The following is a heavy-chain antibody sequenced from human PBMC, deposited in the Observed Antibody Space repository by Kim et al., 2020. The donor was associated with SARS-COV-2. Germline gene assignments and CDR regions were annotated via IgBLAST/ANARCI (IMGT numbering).Heavy chain of an antibody. CDR3: AKMQEAASFISGRVRWVDP. Sequence: GGSLRLSCVASGFTFSSYAMSWVRQAPGKGLEWVSAISGGGGSTYYADSVKGRFTISRDNSKNTLYLQMNSLRAEDTAVYYCAKMQEAASFISGRVRWVDPWGQGTLVTVSS. CDR2: ISGGGGST. D-gene: IGHD2-15*01. CDR1: GFTFSSYA. V-gene: IGHV3-23*01. J-gene: IGHJ5*02.